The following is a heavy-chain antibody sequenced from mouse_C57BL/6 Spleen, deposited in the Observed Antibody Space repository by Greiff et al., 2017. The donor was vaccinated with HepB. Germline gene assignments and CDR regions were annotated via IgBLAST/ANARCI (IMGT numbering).Heavy chain of an antibody. V-gene: IGHV1-26*01. CDR3: ARSTTVVVPDY. CDR2: INPNNGGT. D-gene: IGHD1-1*01. J-gene: IGHJ2*01. Sequence: EVQLQQSGPELVKPGASVKISCKASGYTFTDYYMNWVKQSHGKSLEWIGDINPNNGGTSYNQKFKGKATLTVDKSSSTAYMELRSLTSEDSAVYYCARSTTVVVPDYWGQGTTLTVSS. CDR1: GYTFTDYY.